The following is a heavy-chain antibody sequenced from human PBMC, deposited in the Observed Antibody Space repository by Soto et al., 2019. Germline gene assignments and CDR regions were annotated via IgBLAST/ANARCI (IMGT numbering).Heavy chain of an antibody. V-gene: IGHV3-30-3*01. CDR1: GFTFSSYA. CDR3: ARDLLRYGDYLRLAGTETTYYYYGMDV. CDR2: ISYDGSNK. Sequence: QVQLVESGGGVVQPGRSLRLSCAASGFTFSSYAMHWVRQAPGKGLEWVAVISYDGSNKYYADSVKGRFTISRDNSKNTLYLQMNSLRAEDTAVYYRARDLLRYGDYLRLAGTETTYYYYGMDVWGQGTTVTVSS. D-gene: IGHD4-17*01. J-gene: IGHJ6*02.